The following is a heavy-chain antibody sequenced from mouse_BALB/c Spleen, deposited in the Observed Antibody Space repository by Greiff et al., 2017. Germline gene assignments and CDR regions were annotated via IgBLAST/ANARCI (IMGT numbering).Heavy chain of an antibody. J-gene: IGHJ4*01. V-gene: IGHV5-4*02. D-gene: IGHD2-10*02. CDR3: ARGGYGNYGESAMDY. CDR2: ISDGGSYT. CDR1: GFTFSDYY. Sequence: EVMLVESGGGLVKPGGSLKLSCAASGFTFSDYYMYWVRQTPEKRLEWVATISDGGSYTYYPDSVKGRFTISRDNAKNNLYLQMSSLKSEDTAMYYCARGGYGNYGESAMDYWGQGTSVTVSS.